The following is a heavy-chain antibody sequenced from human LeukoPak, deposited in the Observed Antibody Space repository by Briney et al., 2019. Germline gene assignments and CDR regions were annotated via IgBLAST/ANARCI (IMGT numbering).Heavy chain of an antibody. CDR2: IGTIGDT. CDR1: GFSFSNYD. CDR3: ARATVIGDVPVPGYMDV. V-gene: IGHV3-13*01. J-gene: IGHJ6*03. D-gene: IGHD2-21*01. Sequence: GGTLRLSCAASGFSFSNYDMHWVRKLAAKGLEWVSSIGTIGDTFYPGSVKGRFTISRENAKNSLYLQMNSLRGGDTAVYYCARATVIGDVPVPGYMDVWGKGTTVTVSS.